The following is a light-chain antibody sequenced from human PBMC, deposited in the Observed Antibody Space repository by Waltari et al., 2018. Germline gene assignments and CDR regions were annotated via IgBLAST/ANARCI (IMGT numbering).Light chain of an antibody. V-gene: IGLV2-14*01. CDR1: SRDVGAYTY. J-gene: IGLJ1*01. CDR3: NSYTSYTTQV. CDR2: EIY. Sequence: QSALTQPGSVSGSPGQSITISCTGTSRDVGAYTYVSWYQQHPAKAPKPIIYEIYNRPSGVSHRFFSSKSGNTASLTISGLQPEDEADYYCNSYTSYTTQVFGTGTKVTVL.